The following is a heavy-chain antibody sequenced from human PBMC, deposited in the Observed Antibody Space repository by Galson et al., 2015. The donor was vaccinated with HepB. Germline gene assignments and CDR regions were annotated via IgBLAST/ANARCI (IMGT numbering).Heavy chain of an antibody. Sequence: SLRLSCAASGFTFSSYAMHWVRQAPGKGLEWVAVISYDGSNKYYADSVKGRFTISRDNAKNTLYLQMNTLRAEDTGIYYCARDRDRGGYSYKDSWGQGTLVTVSS. CDR2: ISYDGSNK. CDR1: GFTFSSYA. V-gene: IGHV3-30-3*01. J-gene: IGHJ4*02. CDR3: ARDRDRGGYSYKDS. D-gene: IGHD5-18*01.